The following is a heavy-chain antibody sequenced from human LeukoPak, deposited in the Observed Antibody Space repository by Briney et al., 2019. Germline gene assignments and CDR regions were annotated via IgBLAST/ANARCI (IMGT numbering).Heavy chain of an antibody. V-gene: IGHV3-33*01. D-gene: IGHD4-17*01. J-gene: IGHJ4*02. CDR3: AGFIQGEDGDALPG. Sequence: GRSLRLSCAASGFTFSSYGMHWVRQAPGKGLEWVAVIWYDGSNKYYADSVKGRFTISRDNSKNTLYLQMNSLRAEDTAVYYCAGFIQGEDGDALPGWGQGTLVTVSS. CDR1: GFTFSSYG. CDR2: IWYDGSNK.